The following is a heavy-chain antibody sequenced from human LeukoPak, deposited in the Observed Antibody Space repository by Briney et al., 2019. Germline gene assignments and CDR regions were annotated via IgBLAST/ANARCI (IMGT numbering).Heavy chain of an antibody. V-gene: IGHV3-30-3*01. J-gene: IGHJ4*02. CDR1: GFTFSSYA. D-gene: IGHD3-3*01. CDR2: ISYDGSNK. Sequence: GGSLRLSCAASGFTFSSYAMHWVRQAPGKGLEWVAVISYDGSNKYYADSVKGRFTISRDNSKNTLYLQMNSLRAEDTAVYYCASDYDFSSASSGFDYWGQGTLVTVSS. CDR3: ASDYDFSSASSGFDY.